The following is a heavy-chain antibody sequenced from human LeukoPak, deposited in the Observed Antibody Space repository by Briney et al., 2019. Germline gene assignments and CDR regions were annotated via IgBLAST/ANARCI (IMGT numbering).Heavy chain of an antibody. Sequence: GGSLRLSCAASGFTISSFWMHWVRQAPGKGLVWVARINSDSTSTSYVDSVKGRFTISRDNAKNTVYLQMSSLRADDTAIYYCARGADSFDYWGQGILVTVSS. CDR2: INSDSTST. V-gene: IGHV3-74*01. J-gene: IGHJ4*02. CDR1: GFTISSFW. CDR3: ARGADSFDY.